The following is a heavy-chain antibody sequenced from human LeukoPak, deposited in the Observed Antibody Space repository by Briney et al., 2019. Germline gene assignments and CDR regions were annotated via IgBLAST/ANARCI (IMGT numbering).Heavy chain of an antibody. CDR1: GFTFSNAW. J-gene: IGHJ4*02. CDR3: ARALDSSSSRYQAFEE. CDR2: IKQDESEK. Sequence: GGSLRLSCAASGFTFSNAWMSWVRQAPGKGLEWVANIKQDESEKYYVDSVKGRFTISRDNAKSSLYLQMNSLRAEDTAVYYCARALDSSSSRYQAFEEWGQGTLVTVSS. V-gene: IGHV3-7*01. D-gene: IGHD2-2*01.